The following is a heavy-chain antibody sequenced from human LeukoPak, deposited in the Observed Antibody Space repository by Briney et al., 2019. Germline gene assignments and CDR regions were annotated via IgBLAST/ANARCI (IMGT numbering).Heavy chain of an antibody. V-gene: IGHV3-30-3*01. CDR1: GFTFSSYA. D-gene: IGHD3-3*01. CDR3: ARGTYYDFWSGDYYYYYMDV. Sequence: GRSLRLSCAASGFTFSSYAMHWVRQAPGKGLEWVAVISYDGSDKYYADSVKGRFTISRDNSKNTLYLQMNSLRAEDTAVYYCARGTYYDFWSGDYYYYYMDVWGKGTTVTVSS. J-gene: IGHJ6*03. CDR2: ISYDGSDK.